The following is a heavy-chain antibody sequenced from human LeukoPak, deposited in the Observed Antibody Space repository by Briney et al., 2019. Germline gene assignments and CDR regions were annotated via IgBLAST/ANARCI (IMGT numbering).Heavy chain of an antibody. CDR1: GFTFSSYW. Sequence: GGSLRLSCAASGFTFSSYWMSWVRQAPGKGLEWVANIKQDESEKYDVDSVKGRFTISRDNAKNSRDLQMNSRRAEDTAVYYCARGTMIVVASDYWGHGTLVTVCS. V-gene: IGHV3-7*01. CDR2: IKQDESEK. CDR3: ARGTMIVVASDY. D-gene: IGHD3-22*01. J-gene: IGHJ4*01.